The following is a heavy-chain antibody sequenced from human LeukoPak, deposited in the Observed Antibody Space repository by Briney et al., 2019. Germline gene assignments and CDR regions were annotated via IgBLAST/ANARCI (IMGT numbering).Heavy chain of an antibody. J-gene: IGHJ4*02. CDR1: GYTFTSYG. Sequence: GASVKVSCKASGYTFTSYGISWVRQAPGQGLEWMGWISAYNGNTNYAQKLQGRVTMTTDTSTSTAYMELRSLRSDDTAVYYCARAVDLAVAGTGFDYWGQGTLVTVSS. CDR3: ARAVDLAVAGTGFDY. CDR2: ISAYNGNT. V-gene: IGHV1-18*01. D-gene: IGHD6-19*01.